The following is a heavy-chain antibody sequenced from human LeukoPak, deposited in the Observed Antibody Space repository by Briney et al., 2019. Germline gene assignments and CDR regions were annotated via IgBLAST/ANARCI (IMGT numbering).Heavy chain of an antibody. V-gene: IGHV3-21*01. CDR3: AAQMVGAFQRFDP. J-gene: IGHJ5*02. CDR2: ISSSSSYI. CDR1: GFTFSSYS. D-gene: IGHD1-26*01. Sequence: GGSLRLSCAASGFTFSSYSMNWVRQAPGKGLEWVSSISSSSSYIYYADSVKGRFTISRDNAKNSLYLQMNSLRAEDTAVYYCAAQMVGAFQRFDPWGQGALVTVSS.